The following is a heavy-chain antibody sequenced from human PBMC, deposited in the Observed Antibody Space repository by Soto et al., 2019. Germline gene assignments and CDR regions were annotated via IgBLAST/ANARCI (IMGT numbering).Heavy chain of an antibody. CDR1: GISIPSSY. J-gene: IGHJ5*02. CDR3: ARGRHWFGP. CDR2: ISDRGDI. Sequence: PSETLSLTCTVSGISIPSSYWNWFRQSPGKGLEWIGQISDRGDINYNPPLESRVAISTDTSKNQVSLTLTAVNAADTAVYFCARGRHWFGPWGQGTLVTVSS. V-gene: IGHV4-59*08.